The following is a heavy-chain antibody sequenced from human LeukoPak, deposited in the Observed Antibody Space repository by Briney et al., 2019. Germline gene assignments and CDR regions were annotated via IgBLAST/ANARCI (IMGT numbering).Heavy chain of an antibody. CDR1: GGSISSSDYY. D-gene: IGHD3-10*01. J-gene: IGHJ4*02. CDR3: ARGMVRGVIIPDY. CDR2: IYYSGST. V-gene: IGHV4-39*07. Sequence: TSETLSLTCTVSGGSISSSDYYWGWIRQPPGKGLEWIGNIYYSGSTYYNPSLKSRVTISVDPSKNQFSLKLTSVTAADTAVYYCARGMVRGVIIPDYWGQGTLVTVSS.